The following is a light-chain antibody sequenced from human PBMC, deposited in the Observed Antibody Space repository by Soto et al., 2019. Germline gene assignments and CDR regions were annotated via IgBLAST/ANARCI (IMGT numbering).Light chain of an antibody. CDR2: VNSDGVH. J-gene: IGLJ2*01. V-gene: IGLV4-69*01. CDR3: QTWGTGIRV. Sequence: QSVLTQSPSASASLGASIKLTCTLSRGYSNYAIAWHQQQPEKGPRYLMKVNSDGVHTRGDGIPDRFSGSSSGAERYLTISSLQSEDEADYYCQTWGTGIRVFGGGTKLTVL. CDR1: RGYSNYA.